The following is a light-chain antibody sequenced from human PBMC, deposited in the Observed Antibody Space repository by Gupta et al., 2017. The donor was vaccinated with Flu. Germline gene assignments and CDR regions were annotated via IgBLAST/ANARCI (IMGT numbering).Light chain of an antibody. J-gene: IGKJ1*01. CDR2: KAS. CDR3: LQDRSSPWT. CDR1: QTIDSW. V-gene: IGKV1-5*03. Sequence: DIQLTQPPSTLSASVGDRATITCLASQTIDSWLAWYQKKPGIDPKSLIYKASSVETGVPSRFSGSGSGTEFILTISRLQPEDFATYYCLQDRSSPWTFGQGTKVEIK.